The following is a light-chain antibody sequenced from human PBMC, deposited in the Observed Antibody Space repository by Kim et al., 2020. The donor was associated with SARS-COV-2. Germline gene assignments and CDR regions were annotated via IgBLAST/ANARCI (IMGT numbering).Light chain of an antibody. V-gene: IGLV3-1*01. Sequence: SYELTQSPSVSVSPGQTARITCSGNKSGDTYVCWYHQKAGQSPVLVISEDTKRPSGIPERFSGSKSGNTATLTISGTQAMDAADYYCQAWDSSTVVFGGGTKLTVL. CDR2: EDT. J-gene: IGLJ2*01. CDR1: KSGDTY. CDR3: QAWDSSTVV.